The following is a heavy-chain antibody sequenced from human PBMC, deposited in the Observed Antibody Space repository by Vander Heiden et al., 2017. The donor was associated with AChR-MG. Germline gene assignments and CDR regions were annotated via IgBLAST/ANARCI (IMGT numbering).Heavy chain of an antibody. CDR3: AKISTENDFHV. CDR2: ISGSGATR. J-gene: IGHJ3*01. V-gene: IGHV3-23*01. Sequence: EVQLLESGGGWVQPGGSLRLSCAVSGFTFRSYAMNWVRQAPGKGLEWVSTISGSGATRYYADSVKGRFTISRDNSKNTLYLQMNSLRAEDTAVYYCAKISTENDFHVWGQGTMVTVSS. CDR1: GFTFRSYA. D-gene: IGHD1-26*01.